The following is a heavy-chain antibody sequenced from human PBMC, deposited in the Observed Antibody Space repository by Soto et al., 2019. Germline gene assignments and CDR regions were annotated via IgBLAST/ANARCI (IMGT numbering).Heavy chain of an antibody. CDR2: IYSGGAT. V-gene: IGHV3-23*03. CDR1: GFTFSTYA. J-gene: IGHJ4*02. Sequence: GGSLRLSCAASGFTFSTYAMSWVRQAPGKGLEWVSVIYSGGATHYAASVKGRFTISTDSSQSTMFLQMNSLRTEDTATYYCVRGRYGSEIHWGQGTKVTVSS. CDR3: VRGRYGSEIH. D-gene: IGHD3-10*01.